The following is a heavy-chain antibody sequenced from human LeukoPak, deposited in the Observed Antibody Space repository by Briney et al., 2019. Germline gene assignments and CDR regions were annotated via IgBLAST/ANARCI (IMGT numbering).Heavy chain of an antibody. CDR3: ARYHTMVRGLSD. J-gene: IGHJ4*02. CDR2: INPNSGGT. Sequence: GASVKVSCKASGYTFTGYYMHWVRQAPGQGLEWMGWINPNSGGTNYAQKFQGRVTMTRDTSIITAYMELSRLRSDDTAVYYCARYHTMVRGLSDWGQGTLVTVSS. CDR1: GYTFTGYY. V-gene: IGHV1-2*02. D-gene: IGHD3-10*01.